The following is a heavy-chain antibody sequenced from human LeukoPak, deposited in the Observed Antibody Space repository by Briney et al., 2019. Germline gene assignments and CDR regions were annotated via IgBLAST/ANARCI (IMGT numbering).Heavy chain of an antibody. V-gene: IGHV3-7*01. CDR1: GFTFSSYW. Sequence: GGSLRPSCAASGFTFSSYWMSWVRQAPGKGLEWVANIKQDGSEKYYVDSVKGRFTTSRDNAKNSLYLQMNSLRAEDTAVYYCARLNAGTFGGYFDYWGQGTLVTVSS. CDR2: IKQDGSEK. D-gene: IGHD3-16*01. CDR3: ARLNAGTFGGYFDY. J-gene: IGHJ4*02.